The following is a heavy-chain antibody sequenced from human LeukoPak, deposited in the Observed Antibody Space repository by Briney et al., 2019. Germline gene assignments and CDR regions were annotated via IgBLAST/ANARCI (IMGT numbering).Heavy chain of an antibody. CDR2: INHSGST. D-gene: IGHD3-10*01. Sequence: SETLSLTCAVYGGSFSGYYWSWIRQPPGKGLEWIGEINHSGSTNYNPSLKSRVTISVDTSKNQFSLKLSSVTAADTAVYYCARNDMVRGVTKYDYWGQGALVTVSS. J-gene: IGHJ4*02. CDR1: GGSFSGYY. V-gene: IGHV4-34*01. CDR3: ARNDMVRGVTKYDY.